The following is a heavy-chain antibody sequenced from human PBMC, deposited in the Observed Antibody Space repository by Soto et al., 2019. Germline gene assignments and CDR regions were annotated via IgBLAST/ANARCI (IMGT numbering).Heavy chain of an antibody. V-gene: IGHV1-18*01. J-gene: IGHJ4*02. CDR2: ISAYNGNT. CDR3: ARESDTTMAPG. D-gene: IGHD5-18*01. CDR1: GYTFSSYG. Sequence: ASVKVSSKASGYTFSSYGISWVRQAPGQGLEWMGWISAYNGNTNYAQKLQGRVTMTTDTSTSTAYMELRSLRSDDTAVYYCARESDTTMAPGWGQGTLVTVSS.